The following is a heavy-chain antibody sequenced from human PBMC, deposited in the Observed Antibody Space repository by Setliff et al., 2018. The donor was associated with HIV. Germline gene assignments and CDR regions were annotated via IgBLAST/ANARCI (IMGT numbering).Heavy chain of an antibody. Sequence: GASVKVSCKASGGSFNNNAVTWVRQTPRQGLEWVGGVTPMVGTPQYAQKFQGRVTITTDESTSTAYMELSSLRSEDTAVYYCARDPSIAVAGAAVWGQGTTVTVSS. CDR3: ARDPSIAVAGAAV. D-gene: IGHD6-19*01. V-gene: IGHV1-69*05. CDR2: VTPMVGTP. J-gene: IGHJ6*02. CDR1: GGSFNNNA.